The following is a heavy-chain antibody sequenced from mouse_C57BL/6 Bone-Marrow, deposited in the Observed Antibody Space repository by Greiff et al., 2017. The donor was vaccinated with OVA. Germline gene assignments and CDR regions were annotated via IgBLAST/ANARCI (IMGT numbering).Heavy chain of an antibody. J-gene: IGHJ2*01. D-gene: IGHD4-1*01. Sequence: EVQVVESGPELVKPGASVKMSCKASGYTFTDYNMHWVKQSHGKSLEWIGYINPNNGGTSYNQKFKGKATLTVNKSSSTAYMELRSLTSEDSAVYYCARPRLGRDYWGQGTTLTVSS. CDR2: INPNNGGT. CDR3: ARPRLGRDY. CDR1: GYTFTDYN. V-gene: IGHV1-22*01.